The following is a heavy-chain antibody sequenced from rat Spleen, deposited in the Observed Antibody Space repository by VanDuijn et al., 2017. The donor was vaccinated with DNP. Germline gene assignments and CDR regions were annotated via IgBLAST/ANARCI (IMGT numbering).Heavy chain of an antibody. Sequence: EVQLVESGGGLVQPGRSLKLSCAASGFTFSDYYMAWVRQAPTEGLECVTYISNSGGSPYYRDSVKGRFTISRDNTRSILYLQMDSLRSEDTATYYCAIWTTGYVMDAWGQGTSVTVSS. CDR3: AIWTTGYVMDA. V-gene: IGHV5-27*01. CDR2: ISNSGGSP. CDR1: GFTFSDYY. J-gene: IGHJ4*01. D-gene: IGHD1-11*01.